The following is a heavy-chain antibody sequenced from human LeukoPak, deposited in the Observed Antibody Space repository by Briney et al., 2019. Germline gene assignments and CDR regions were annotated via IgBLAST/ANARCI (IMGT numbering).Heavy chain of an antibody. J-gene: IGHJ4*02. CDR1: GFTFSGYI. CDR2: IGTSGNPI. V-gene: IGHV3-48*01. D-gene: IGHD6-19*01. CDR3: ARDQWLDY. Sequence: AGGSLRLSCAASGFTFSGYIMNWARQAPGKGLEWVSFIGTSGNPIYYADSVKGRFTVSRDNAKNSLYLQMNSLRAEDTAVYYCARDQWLDYWGQGTLVTVSS.